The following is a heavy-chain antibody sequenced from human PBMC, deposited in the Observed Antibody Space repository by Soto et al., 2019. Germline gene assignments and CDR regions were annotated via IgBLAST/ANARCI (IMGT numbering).Heavy chain of an antibody. J-gene: IGHJ5*02. CDR1: GGSISRYY. CDR2: IYYSGST. D-gene: IGHD2-2*01. Sequence: PSETRSLTCTVSGGSISRYYWSWIRQPPGKGLEWIGYIYYSGSTNFNPSLKSRVTISVDTSKNQFSLKLSSVTAADTAVYYCARHQLLEEYNWFDPWGQGTLVTVSS. V-gene: IGHV4-59*08. CDR3: ARHQLLEEYNWFDP.